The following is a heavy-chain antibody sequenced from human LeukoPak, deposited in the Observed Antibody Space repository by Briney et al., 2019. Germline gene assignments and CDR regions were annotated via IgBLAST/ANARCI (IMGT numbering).Heavy chain of an antibody. V-gene: IGHV3-30*04. CDR3: ARDRYSGYDAFDI. J-gene: IGHJ3*02. D-gene: IGHD5-12*01. Sequence: GGSLRLSFAASGFTFSSYAMHWVRQAPGKGLEWVAVISYDGSNKYYADSVKGRFTISRDNSKNTLYLQMNSLRAEDTAVYYCARDRYSGYDAFDIWGQGTMVTVSS. CDR1: GFTFSSYA. CDR2: ISYDGSNK.